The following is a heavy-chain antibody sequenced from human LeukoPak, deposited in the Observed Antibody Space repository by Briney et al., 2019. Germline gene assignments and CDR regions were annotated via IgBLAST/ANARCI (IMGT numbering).Heavy chain of an antibody. D-gene: IGHD6-13*01. CDR1: GINFRSSG. V-gene: IGHV3-21*01. Sequence: PGGSLRLSCVASGINFRSSGMNWVRQAPGKGLEWVSSISSSSSYIYYADSVKGRFTISRDNAKNSLYLQMNSLRAEDTAVYYCARWDSRDYYYYMDVWGKGTTVTVSS. CDR3: ARWDSRDYYYYMDV. CDR2: ISSSSSYI. J-gene: IGHJ6*03.